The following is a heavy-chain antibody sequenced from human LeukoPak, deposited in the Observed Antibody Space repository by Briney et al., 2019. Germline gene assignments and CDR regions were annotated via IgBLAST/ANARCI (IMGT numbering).Heavy chain of an antibody. D-gene: IGHD6-13*01. CDR1: GGSISSYY. Sequence: SETLSLTCTVSGGSISSYYWSWIRQPPGKGLEWIGYIYYSGSTNYNPSLKSRVTISVDTSKNQFSLKLSSVTAAGTAVYYCARGRGYSDAFDIWGQGTMVTVSS. CDR3: ARGRGYSDAFDI. CDR2: IYYSGST. J-gene: IGHJ3*02. V-gene: IGHV4-59*01.